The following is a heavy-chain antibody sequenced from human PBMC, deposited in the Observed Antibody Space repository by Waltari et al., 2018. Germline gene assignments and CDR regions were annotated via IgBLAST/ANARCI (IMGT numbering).Heavy chain of an antibody. CDR3: ARGFDA. Sequence: EVQLVESGGGLVQPGGSLRLPCAASGFTFSLNWMHGVRQAPGKGLEWVANIKGDGREKYYVDSVRGRFTLSRDNAKNTLSLEMNSVTAEDTAVYYCARGFDAWGQGTLVTVSS. CDR1: GFTFSLNW. V-gene: IGHV3-7*04. CDR2: IKGDGREK. J-gene: IGHJ5*02.